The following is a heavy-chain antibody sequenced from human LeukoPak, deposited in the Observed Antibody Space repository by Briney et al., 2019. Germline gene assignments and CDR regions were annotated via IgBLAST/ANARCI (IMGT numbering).Heavy chain of an antibody. D-gene: IGHD1-1*01. Sequence: GGSLRLSCVASGFTFSSYSMNWVRQAPGKGLEWVSSISSSSSYKYYTDSVKGRFTISRDNAKNSLYLQMNSLRAEATAVYYCARSAAGTYYWGQGTLVTVSS. CDR2: ISSSSSYK. CDR1: GFTFSSYS. J-gene: IGHJ4*02. CDR3: ARSAAGTYY. V-gene: IGHV3-21*01.